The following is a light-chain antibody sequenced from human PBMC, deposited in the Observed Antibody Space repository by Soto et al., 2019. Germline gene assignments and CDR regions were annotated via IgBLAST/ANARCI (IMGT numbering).Light chain of an antibody. CDR3: QQYGSSPRT. CDR2: DAS. Sequence: EIVLTQSPGTLSLSPGERATLSCRASQSVSSSYLAWYQQKPGQAPRLFIYDASSRAAGIPDRFSGSGSGTDFTLTISRLEPEDFAVYYCQQYGSSPRTFGQGTKVGSK. V-gene: IGKV3-20*01. CDR1: QSVSSSY. J-gene: IGKJ1*01.